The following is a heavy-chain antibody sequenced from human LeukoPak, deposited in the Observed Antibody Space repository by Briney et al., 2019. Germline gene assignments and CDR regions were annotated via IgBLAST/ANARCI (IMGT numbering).Heavy chain of an antibody. J-gene: IGHJ4*02. D-gene: IGHD6-13*01. CDR3: ARGIAAAGGTAFDY. CDR2: IYYSGST. Sequence: SETLSLTCTVSGGSISSYYWSWIRRPPGKGLEWIGYIYYSGSTDYNPSLKSRVTILVDTSKNQFSLKLSSVTAADTAVYYCARGIAAAGGTAFDYWGQGALVTVSS. V-gene: IGHV4-59*01. CDR1: GGSISSYY.